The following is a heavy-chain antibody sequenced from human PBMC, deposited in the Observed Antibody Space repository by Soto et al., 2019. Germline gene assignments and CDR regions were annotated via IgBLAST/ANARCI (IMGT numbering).Heavy chain of an antibody. CDR3: ARSPRPFELNPTAREYQLALPADY. Sequence: GGSLRLSCAASGFTFSSYSMNWVRQAPGKGLEWVSSISSSSSYIYYADSVKGRFTISRDNAKNSLYLQMNSLRAEDTAVYYCARSPRPFELNPTAREYQLALPADYWGQGTLVTVSS. D-gene: IGHD2-2*01. J-gene: IGHJ4*02. CDR1: GFTFSSYS. CDR2: ISSSSSYI. V-gene: IGHV3-21*01.